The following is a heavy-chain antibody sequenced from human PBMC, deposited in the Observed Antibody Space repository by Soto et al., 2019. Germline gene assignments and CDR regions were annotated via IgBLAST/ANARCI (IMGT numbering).Heavy chain of an antibody. J-gene: IGHJ6*03. CDR3: AKDSGSGWDYYYYYMDV. V-gene: IGHV3-23*01. Sequence: GGSLRLSCAASGFTFSSYAMSWVRQAPGKGLEWVSAISGSGGSTYYADSVKGRFTISRDNSKNTLYLQMNSLRAEDTAVYYCAKDSGSGWDYYYYYMDVWGKGTTVTVSS. D-gene: IGHD6-19*01. CDR1: GFTFSSYA. CDR2: ISGSGGST.